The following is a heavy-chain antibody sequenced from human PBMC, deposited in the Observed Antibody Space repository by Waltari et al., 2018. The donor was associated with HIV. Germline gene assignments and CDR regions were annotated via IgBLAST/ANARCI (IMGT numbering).Heavy chain of an antibody. Sequence: QLQLQESGPGLVKPSETVSLTCTVSGGSISGNRHYWGWWIGSIYYSGNTYYKPSLQSRITMSVDTSKNQFSLKLSSVTAADTAVYYCARVSAWFHLEGGDVWGQGTTVTVSS. CDR3: ARVSAWFHLEGGDV. J-gene: IGHJ6*02. CDR1: GGSISGNRHY. V-gene: IGHV4-39*01. CDR2: IYYSGNT. D-gene: IGHD3-3*01.